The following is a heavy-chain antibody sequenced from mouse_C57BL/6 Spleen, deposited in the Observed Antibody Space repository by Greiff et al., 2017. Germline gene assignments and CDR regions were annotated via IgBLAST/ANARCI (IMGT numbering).Heavy chain of an antibody. V-gene: IGHV1-59*01. J-gene: IGHJ2*01. Sequence: QVQLKQPGAELVRPGTSVKLSCKASGYTFTSYWMHWVKQRPGQGLEWIGVIDPSDSYTNYNHKFKGKATLTVDTSSSTAYMQLSSLTSEDSAVYYCARGDGRTFCDYWGQGTTRTVSS. D-gene: IGHD1-1*02. CDR2: IDPSDSYT. CDR1: GYTFTSYW. CDR3: ARGDGRTFCDY.